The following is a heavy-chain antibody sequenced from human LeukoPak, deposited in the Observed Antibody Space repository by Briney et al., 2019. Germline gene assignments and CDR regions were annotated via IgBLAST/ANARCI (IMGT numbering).Heavy chain of an antibody. CDR1: GYTFTGYY. D-gene: IGHD6-19*01. CDR2: INPNSGGT. J-gene: IGHJ4*02. Sequence: ASVKVSCKASGYTFTGYYMHWVRQAPGQGLEWMGWINPNSGGTNYAQKFQGRVTMTRDTSISTAYMELSRLRSDDTAVYYCARSRSGTQPSDYWGQRTLVTVSS. V-gene: IGHV1-2*02. CDR3: ARSRSGTQPSDY.